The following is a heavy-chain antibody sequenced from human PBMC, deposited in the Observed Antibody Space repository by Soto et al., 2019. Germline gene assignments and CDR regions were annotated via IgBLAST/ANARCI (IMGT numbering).Heavy chain of an antibody. CDR3: ARDLAKGGGSAGFDS. CDR1: GYTFTVYY. CDR2: INPKSGGT. V-gene: IGHV1-2*02. J-gene: IGHJ4*02. Sequence: QVQLVQSGAEVKKPGASVNVSYKASGYTFTVYYMHWVRQAPGQGLEWMGWINPKSGGTMYPQKFQGRVTMTWDTSISTAYMALTRLRSDDTAVYYCARDLAKGGGSAGFDSWGQGTLVTVSS. D-gene: IGHD1-26*01.